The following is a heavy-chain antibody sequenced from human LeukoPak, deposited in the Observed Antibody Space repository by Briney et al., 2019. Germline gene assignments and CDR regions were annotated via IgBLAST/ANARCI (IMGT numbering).Heavy chain of an antibody. V-gene: IGHV4-4*02. CDR2: INHSGRT. D-gene: IGHD3-10*01. CDR1: GGSVSSNNW. Sequence: PSETLSLTCAVSGGSVSSNNWWSWVRQPPPKGLEGFGVINHSGRTNYIPSLGSRVTISLEKSKNQFSLWLTSVTAADTAVYYCALGVGAGGSSGWFDPWGQGILVTVSS. CDR3: ALGVGAGGSSGWFDP. J-gene: IGHJ5*02.